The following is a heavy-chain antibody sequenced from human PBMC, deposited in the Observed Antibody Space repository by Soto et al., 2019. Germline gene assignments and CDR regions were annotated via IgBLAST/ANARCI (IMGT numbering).Heavy chain of an antibody. J-gene: IGHJ4*02. Sequence: SETLSLTCTVSGGSISSGGYYWSWIRQHPGKGLEWIGYIYYSGSTYYNPSLKSRVTISVDTSKNQFSLKLSSVTAADTAVYCCARDQAIGGSSYWGQGTLVTVSS. CDR3: ARDQAIGGSSY. CDR2: IYYSGST. D-gene: IGHD1-26*01. V-gene: IGHV4-31*03. CDR1: GGSISSGGYY.